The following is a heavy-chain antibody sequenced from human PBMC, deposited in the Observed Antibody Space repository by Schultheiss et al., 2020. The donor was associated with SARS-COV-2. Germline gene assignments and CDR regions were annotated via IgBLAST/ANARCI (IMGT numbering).Heavy chain of an antibody. CDR1: GFTFSSNA. CDR2: ISGSGGST. D-gene: IGHD2-8*02. V-gene: IGHV3-23*01. Sequence: GGSLRLSCAASGFTFSSNAMSWVRQAPGKGLEWVSAISGSGGSTYYADSVKGRFTISRDNSKNSLYLQMDSLRAEDAAVYYCATQRFCPGGVCLWGNDYWGQGTLVTVSS. J-gene: IGHJ4*02. CDR3: ATQRFCPGGVCLWGNDY.